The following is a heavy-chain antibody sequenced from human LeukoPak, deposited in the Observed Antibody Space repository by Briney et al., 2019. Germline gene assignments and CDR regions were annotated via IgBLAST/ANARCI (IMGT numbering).Heavy chain of an antibody. V-gene: IGHV4-59*01. J-gene: IGHJ6*03. D-gene: IGHD5-18*01. Sequence: SETLSLTXTVSGGSISSYYWSWIRQPPGKGLEWIGYIYYSGSTNYNPSLKSRVTISVDTSKNQFSLKLSSVTAADTAVYYCARASGYSYGYRGGYYYYMDVWGKGTTVTVSS. CDR1: GGSISSYY. CDR3: ARASGYSYGYRGGYYYYMDV. CDR2: IYYSGST.